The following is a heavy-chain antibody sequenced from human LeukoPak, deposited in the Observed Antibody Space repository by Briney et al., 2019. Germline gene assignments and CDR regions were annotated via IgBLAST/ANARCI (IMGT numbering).Heavy chain of an antibody. CDR1: GYTFINYA. D-gene: IGHD3-10*01. Sequence: GASVKVSCKASGYTFINYAMHWVRQAPGQRLEWMGWINAGNGDTKYSQKFQDRVTISSDISASTAYMEVTSLTADDTAVYYCARDRGGSGDFDYWGQGTLVTVSS. V-gene: IGHV1-3*01. CDR3: ARDRGGSGDFDY. J-gene: IGHJ4*02. CDR2: INAGNGDT.